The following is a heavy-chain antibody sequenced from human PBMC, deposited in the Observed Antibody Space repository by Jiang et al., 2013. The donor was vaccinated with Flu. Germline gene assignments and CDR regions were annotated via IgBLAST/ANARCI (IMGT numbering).Heavy chain of an antibody. Sequence: GAEVKQPGASVKVSCKASGYTFTSSDIYWVRQAAGQGLEWLAWMSPNSGHTGYAQKFQGRLTMTRNTSINTAYMELSSLRSEDTAVYYCARGYALDYWGQGTLVTVSS. CDR2: MSPNSGHT. CDR3: ARGYALDY. V-gene: IGHV1-8*01. CDR1: GYTFTSSD. D-gene: IGHD4-17*01. J-gene: IGHJ4*01.